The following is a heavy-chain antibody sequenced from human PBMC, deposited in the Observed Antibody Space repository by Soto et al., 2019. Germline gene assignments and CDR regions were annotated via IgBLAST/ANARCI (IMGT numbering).Heavy chain of an antibody. Sequence: QVQLVQSGAEVKKPGASVKVSCKASGYTFTSYAMHWVRQAPGQRLEWMGWINAGNGNTKYSQKFQGRVTITRDTSXSXXYMELSSLRSEDTAVYYCARRMLDYGTSYYYGMDVWGQGTTVTVSS. CDR3: ARRMLDYGTSYYYGMDV. CDR2: INAGNGNT. J-gene: IGHJ6*02. D-gene: IGHD4-17*01. CDR1: GYTFTSYA. V-gene: IGHV1-3*01.